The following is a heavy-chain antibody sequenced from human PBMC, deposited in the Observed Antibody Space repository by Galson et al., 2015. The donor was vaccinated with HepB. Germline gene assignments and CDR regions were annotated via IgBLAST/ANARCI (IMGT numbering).Heavy chain of an antibody. CDR1: GFTFSSYG. V-gene: IGHV3-30*02. Sequence: SLRLSCAASGFTFSSYGMHWVRQAPGKGLEWVTFIQYSGNNKYYADSVKGRFTISRDNSKNTLYLQMNSLRAEDTATYYCAKDGSNYYIDYWGRGTLVTVSS. CDR3: AKDGSNYYIDY. D-gene: IGHD4-11*01. J-gene: IGHJ4*02. CDR2: IQYSGNNK.